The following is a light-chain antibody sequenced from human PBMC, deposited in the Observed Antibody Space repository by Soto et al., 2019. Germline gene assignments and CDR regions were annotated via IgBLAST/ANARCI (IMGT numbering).Light chain of an antibody. V-gene: IGKV3-11*01. CDR3: QQYGTPRSVT. J-gene: IGKJ5*01. CDR1: QSVDSY. CDR2: EAS. Sequence: EIVLTQSPVTLSLSPGERATLSCRASQSVDSYLAWYQQKPGQAPRLLIYEASNRASGIPARFSGSGSGTDFTLTISSLEPEDFAVYYCQQYGTPRSVTFGQGTRLEIK.